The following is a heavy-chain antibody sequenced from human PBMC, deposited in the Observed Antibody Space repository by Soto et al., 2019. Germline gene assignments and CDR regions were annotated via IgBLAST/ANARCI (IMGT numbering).Heavy chain of an antibody. V-gene: IGHV1-18*01. CDR1: GYTFTSYG. D-gene: IGHD6-19*01. J-gene: IGHJ4*02. Sequence: ASVKVSCKASGYTFTSYGISWVRQAPGQGLEWMGWISAYNGNTNYAQKLQGRVTMTTDTSTSTAYMELRSLRSDDTAVYYCARYSSGWHRDYFDYWGQGTLVTVSS. CDR3: ARYSSGWHRDYFDY. CDR2: ISAYNGNT.